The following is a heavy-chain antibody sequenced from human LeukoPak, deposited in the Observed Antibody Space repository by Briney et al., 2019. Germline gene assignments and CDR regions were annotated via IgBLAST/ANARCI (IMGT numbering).Heavy chain of an antibody. CDR2: IYSDGSA. V-gene: IGHV3-53*01. J-gene: IGHJ6*03. D-gene: IGHD4-23*01. CDR3: ARSKVETGRYFYYYMDV. CDR1: GFTVSGYY. Sequence: PGGSLRLSCAASGFTVSGYYMNWVRQAPGKGLEWVSVIYSDGSAYYADSVQGRFTISRDNSKNTLHLQMNSLRAEDTAVYYCARSKVETGRYFYYYMDVWGKGTTVTVSS.